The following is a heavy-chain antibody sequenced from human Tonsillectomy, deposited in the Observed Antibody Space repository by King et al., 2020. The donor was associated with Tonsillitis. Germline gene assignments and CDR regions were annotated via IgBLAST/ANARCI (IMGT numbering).Heavy chain of an antibody. V-gene: IGHV4-59*01. CDR3: ARGGRDGGSPGRVAY. Sequence: QLQESGPGLVKPSETLSLTCTVSGGSLSSYYWNWIRQPPGRELEWIGYIDYSGSTNYNPPLNSLVTLSEDTSQNKFSLKLTAVTAADTAVYYCARGGRDGGSPGRVAYCGHRTLVTVSS. D-gene: IGHD2-15*01. CDR2: IDYSGST. CDR1: GGSLSSYY. J-gene: IGHJ4*01.